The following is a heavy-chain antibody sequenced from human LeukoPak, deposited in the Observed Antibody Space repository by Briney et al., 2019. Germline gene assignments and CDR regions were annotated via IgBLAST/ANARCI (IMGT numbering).Heavy chain of an antibody. J-gene: IGHJ4*02. CDR2: IYYSGST. CDR1: GGSISSGDYY. V-gene: IGHV4-30-4*08. CDR3: ARVKVIVGVTGPLFDY. D-gene: IGHD2-21*02. Sequence: SQTLSLTCTVSGGSISSGDYYWSWIRQPPGKGLEWIGYIYYSGSTYYNPSLKSRVTISVDTSKNQFSLKLSSVTAADTAVYYCARVKVIVGVTGPLFDYWGQGTLVTVSS.